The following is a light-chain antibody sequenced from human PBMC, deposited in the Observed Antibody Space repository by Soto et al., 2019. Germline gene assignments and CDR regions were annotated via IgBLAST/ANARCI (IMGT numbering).Light chain of an antibody. V-gene: IGLV6-57*04. CDR1: SGSIASNY. Sequence: NFMLTQPHSVSESPGKTVTISCTRSSGSIASNYVQWFQQRPGSAPTTVIYEDKLRPSGVPDRFSGSIDSSSNTASLTISGLKTEDEADYYCQSYDTSYVVFGGGTKVTVL. CDR3: QSYDTSYVV. CDR2: EDK. J-gene: IGLJ2*01.